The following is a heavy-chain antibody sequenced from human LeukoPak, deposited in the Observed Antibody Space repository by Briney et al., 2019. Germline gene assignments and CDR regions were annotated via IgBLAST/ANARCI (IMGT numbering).Heavy chain of an antibody. CDR1: GFMFSNFA. D-gene: IGHD2-2*01. J-gene: IGHJ4*02. Sequence: HPGGSLRLSCAASGFMFSNFAMSWVGQAPGKGLEWVSTIYYSGGNTYSADSVKGRFTISRDNAKNTLYLQMNSLRAEDTAVYYCAKDQGQAVVPRRFDYWGQGTLVTVSS. CDR3: AKDQGQAVVPRRFDY. V-gene: IGHV3-23*01. CDR2: IYYSGGNT.